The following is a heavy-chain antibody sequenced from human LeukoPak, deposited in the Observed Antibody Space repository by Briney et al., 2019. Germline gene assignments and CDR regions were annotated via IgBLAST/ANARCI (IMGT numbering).Heavy chain of an antibody. D-gene: IGHD5-24*01. CDR3: AKDGDGYNYEYYYGMDV. J-gene: IGHJ6*02. V-gene: IGHV3-23*01. CDR2: LSGSGDST. CDR1: GFTFSSYA. Sequence: GGSLRLSCAASGFTFSSYAMSWVRQAPGKGLGWVSALSGSGDSTYDTDSVRGRFTISRDNSKNTLYLQMNSLGAEDTAVYYCAKDGDGYNYEYYYGMDVWGQGTTVTVSS.